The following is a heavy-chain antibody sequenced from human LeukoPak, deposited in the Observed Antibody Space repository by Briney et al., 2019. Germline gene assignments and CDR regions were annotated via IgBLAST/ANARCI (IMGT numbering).Heavy chain of an antibody. Sequence: GGSLRLSCTVSGFIFSDYALHWVRQAPGKGLEWVAVISYGGSNEYYADSVKGRFIISRDNSKNTLFLQMNSLRPDDTAVYYCARNKPIVGFFGMDVWGQGTTVTVSS. D-gene: IGHD2/OR15-2a*01. CDR3: ARNKPIVGFFGMDV. CDR2: ISYGGSNE. V-gene: IGHV3-30*04. J-gene: IGHJ6*02. CDR1: GFIFSDYA.